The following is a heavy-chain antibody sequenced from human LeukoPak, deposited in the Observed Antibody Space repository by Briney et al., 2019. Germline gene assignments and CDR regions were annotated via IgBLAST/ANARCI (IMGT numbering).Heavy chain of an antibody. CDR2: INSDGSST. CDR3: ARCRDGYNYARYFDY. J-gene: IGHJ4*02. Sequence: PGGSLRLSCAASGFTISTYWMHWVRQAPGKGLVWVSRINSDGSSTSYADSVKGRFTISRDNAKNTVYLQMNSLRAEDTAVYYCARCRDGYNYARYFDYWGQGTLVTVSS. CDR1: GFTISTYW. D-gene: IGHD5-24*01. V-gene: IGHV3-74*01.